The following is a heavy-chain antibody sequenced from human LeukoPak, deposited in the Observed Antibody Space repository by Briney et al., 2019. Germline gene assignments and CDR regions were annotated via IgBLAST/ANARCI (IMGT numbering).Heavy chain of an antibody. D-gene: IGHD5-18*01. J-gene: IGHJ4*02. CDR2: IIPIFGTV. CDR3: ARGGHALSGDTPMAPSGG. V-gene: IGHV1-69*13. Sequence: SVTVSCTASGYTFTSYAISWVRQAPGQGLEWMGGIIPIFGTVNYAQKFQGRVTITADESTSTAYMELSSLRSEDTAVYYCARGGHALSGDTPMAPSGGWGQGTLVTVSS. CDR1: GYTFTSYA.